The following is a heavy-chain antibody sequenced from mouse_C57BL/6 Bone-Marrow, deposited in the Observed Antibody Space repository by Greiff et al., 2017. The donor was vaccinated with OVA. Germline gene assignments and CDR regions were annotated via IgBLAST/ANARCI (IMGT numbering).Heavy chain of an antibody. D-gene: IGHD2-1*01. J-gene: IGHJ2*01. CDR3: AREAIYYGNYDVDY. CDR1: GYTFTDYY. CDR2: IFPGSGST. V-gene: IGHV1-75*01. Sequence: VKLQESGPELVKPGASVKISCKASGYTFTDYYINWVKQRPGQGLEWIGWIFPGSGSTYYNEKFKGKATLTVDKSSSTAYMLLSSLTSEDSAVYFCAREAIYYGNYDVDYWGQGTTLTVSS.